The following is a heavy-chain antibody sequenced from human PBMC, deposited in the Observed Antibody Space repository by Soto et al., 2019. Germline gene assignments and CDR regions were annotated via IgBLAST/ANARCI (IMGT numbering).Heavy chain of an antibody. D-gene: IGHD3-10*01. CDR1: GGSVSSGDYF. Sequence: XETLTLPCTVSGGSVSSGDYFWSWLRQSPGKRLEWIAYIYYSGSTNYNPSLKSRATISVDTSKSQVSLTLTSMTAADAALYYCARSPNYYYYGFDVWGQGTAVTVSS. J-gene: IGHJ6*02. V-gene: IGHV4-61*08. CDR3: ARSPNYYYYGFDV. CDR2: IYYSGST.